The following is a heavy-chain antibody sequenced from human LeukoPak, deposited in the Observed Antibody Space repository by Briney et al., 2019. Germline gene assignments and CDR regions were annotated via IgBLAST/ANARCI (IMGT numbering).Heavy chain of an antibody. CDR2: INHSGST. CDR3: ASTAGNDFWSGYYIVGGSLPDY. V-gene: IGHV4-34*01. D-gene: IGHD3-3*01. CDR1: GGSFSGYY. Sequence: SETLSLTCAVYGGSFSGYYWSWIRQPPGKGLEWIGEINHSGSTNYNPSLKSRVTISVDTSKNQFSLKLSSVTAADTAVYYCASTAGNDFWSGYYIVGGSLPDYWGQGTLVTVSS. J-gene: IGHJ4*02.